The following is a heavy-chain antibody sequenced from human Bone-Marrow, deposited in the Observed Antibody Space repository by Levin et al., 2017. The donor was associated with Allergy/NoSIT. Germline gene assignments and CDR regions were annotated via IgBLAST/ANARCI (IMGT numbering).Heavy chain of an antibody. CDR3: ARAALVAGAVNHFRPPDS. J-gene: IGHJ4*02. CDR2: IILFFGTT. V-gene: IGHV1-69*13. Sequence: SVKVSCKTSGVSFSSSAITWVRQAPGQGPEWVGGIILFFGTTNYAQKLQGRVTITADESTGTAYMELRSLRSEDTAIYYCARAALVAGAVNHFRPPDSWGQGTLITVSS. D-gene: IGHD6-19*01. CDR1: GVSFSSSA.